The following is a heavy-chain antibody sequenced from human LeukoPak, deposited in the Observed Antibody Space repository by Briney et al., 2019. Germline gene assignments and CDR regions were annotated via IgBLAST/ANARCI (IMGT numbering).Heavy chain of an antibody. CDR1: GFTFSSYE. Sequence: PGGSLRLSCAASGFTFSSYEMNWVRQAPGKGLEWVSYISSSGSTIYYADSVKGRFTISRDNAKNSLYLQMNSLRAEDTAVYYCAREDMGYCSGGSCYRAWFDPWGQGTLVTVFS. V-gene: IGHV3-48*03. D-gene: IGHD2-15*01. J-gene: IGHJ5*02. CDR3: AREDMGYCSGGSCYRAWFDP. CDR2: ISSSGSTI.